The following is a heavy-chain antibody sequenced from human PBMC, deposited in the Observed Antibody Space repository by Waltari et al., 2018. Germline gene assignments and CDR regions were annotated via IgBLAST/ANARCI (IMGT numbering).Heavy chain of an antibody. CDR1: GGSFSGYY. V-gene: IGHV4-34*01. CDR3: ARAGDYDYIWGNPLVDY. Sequence: QVQLQQWGAGLLKPSETLSLTCAVYGGSFSGYYWSWIRQPPGKGLEWIGEINHSGSTNYNPSLKSRVTISVDTSKNQFSLKLSSVTAADTAVYYCARAGDYDYIWGNPLVDYWGQGTLVTVSS. CDR2: INHSGST. D-gene: IGHD3-16*01. J-gene: IGHJ4*02.